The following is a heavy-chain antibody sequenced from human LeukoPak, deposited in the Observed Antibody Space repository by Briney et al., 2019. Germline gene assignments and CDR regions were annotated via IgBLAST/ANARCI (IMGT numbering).Heavy chain of an antibody. CDR3: VLDLFSSFAFDI. CDR1: GFTFSRYW. D-gene: IGHD3/OR15-3a*01. Sequence: GRSLRLSCAASGFTFSRYWMHWVRQAPGKGLLWVSRINSDGSSTYYADSVKGRFTTSRDNAKNALHLQMNSLTAEDTAVYYCVLDLFSSFAFDIWGQGTMVTVSS. J-gene: IGHJ3*02. CDR2: INSDGSST. V-gene: IGHV3-74*01.